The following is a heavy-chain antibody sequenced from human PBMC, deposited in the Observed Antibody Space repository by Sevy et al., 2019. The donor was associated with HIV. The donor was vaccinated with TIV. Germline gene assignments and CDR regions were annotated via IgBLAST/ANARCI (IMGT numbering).Heavy chain of an antibody. CDR2: LSFGCGEI. Sequence: GSLRLSCAASGFTFSKYSMTWGRQPPGKGLEGGSTLSFGCGEINHADSVKGRFTMSRDNSKNWLYLQMNNLRAEDTAVYYCAGEGCTKPHDYWGQGTLVTVSS. J-gene: IGHJ4*02. CDR3: AGEGCTKPHDY. CDR1: GFTFSKYS. D-gene: IGHD2-8*01. V-gene: IGHV3-23*01.